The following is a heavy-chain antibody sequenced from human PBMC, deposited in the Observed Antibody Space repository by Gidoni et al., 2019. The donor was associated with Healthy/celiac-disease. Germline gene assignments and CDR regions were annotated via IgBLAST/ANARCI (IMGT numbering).Heavy chain of an antibody. CDR1: GGSISSYY. D-gene: IGHD5-18*01. V-gene: IGHV4-59*01. J-gene: IGHJ4*02. Sequence: QVQLQESGPGLVKPSETLSLTCTVSGGSISSYYWSWIRQPPGKGLEWIGYIYYSGSTNYNPSLKSRVTISVDTSKNQFSLKLSSVTAADTAVYYCAGMAMVGSFDYWGQGTLVTVSS. CDR3: AGMAMVGSFDY. CDR2: IYYSGST.